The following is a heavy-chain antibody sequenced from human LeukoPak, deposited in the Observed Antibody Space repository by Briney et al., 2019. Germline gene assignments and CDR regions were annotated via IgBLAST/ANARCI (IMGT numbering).Heavy chain of an antibody. CDR1: GGSISSYY. V-gene: IGHV4-59*01. CDR3: ARDSGRFGYYYGMDV. CDR2: IYYSGST. D-gene: IGHD3-16*01. Sequence: WETLSLTCTVSGGSISSYYWSWIRQPPGKGLEWVGYIYYSGSTNYNPSLKSRVTISVDTSKNQFSLKLSSVTAADTAVYYCARDSGRFGYYYGMDVWGQGTTVTVSS. J-gene: IGHJ6*02.